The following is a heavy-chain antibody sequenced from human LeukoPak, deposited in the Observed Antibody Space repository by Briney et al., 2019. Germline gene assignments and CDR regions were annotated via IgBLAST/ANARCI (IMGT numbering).Heavy chain of an antibody. CDR3: AILKAARPEYYYYYMDV. Sequence: SVKVSCKASGGTFSSYAISWVRQAPGRGLEWMGGIIPIFGTANYAQKFQGRVTITADESTSTAYMELSSLRSEDTAVYYCAILKAARPEYYYYYMDVWGKGTTVTVSS. V-gene: IGHV1-69*13. D-gene: IGHD6-6*01. J-gene: IGHJ6*03. CDR1: GGTFSSYA. CDR2: IIPIFGTA.